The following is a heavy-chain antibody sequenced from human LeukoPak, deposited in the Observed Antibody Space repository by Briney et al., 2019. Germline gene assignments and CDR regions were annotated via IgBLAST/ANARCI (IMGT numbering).Heavy chain of an antibody. V-gene: IGHV3-33*01. CDR3: ARGGYSSAPLEAFDI. Sequence: GGSLRLSCAASGFTFSSYGMHWVRQAPGKGLEWVAVIWYDGSNKYYADSVKGRFTISRDNSKNTLYLQTNSLRAEDRAVYYCARGGYSSAPLEAFDIWGQGTMVTVFS. CDR1: GFTFSSYG. J-gene: IGHJ3*02. D-gene: IGHD6-19*01. CDR2: IWYDGSNK.